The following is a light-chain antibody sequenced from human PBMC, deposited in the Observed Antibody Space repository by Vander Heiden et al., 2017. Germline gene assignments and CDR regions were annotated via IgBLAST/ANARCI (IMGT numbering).Light chain of an antibody. CDR3: QQRSNWPPIT. CDR2: DAS. V-gene: IGKV3-11*01. J-gene: IGKJ5*01. Sequence: EIVLTQSPDTLSLSPGETATLSCRASQSVSTYLAWYQQKPGQAPRLLIYDASHRATGIPARFSGSGYGTDFTLTISSRQPEDFAVYYCQQRSNWPPITFGQGTRMEIK. CDR1: QSVSTY.